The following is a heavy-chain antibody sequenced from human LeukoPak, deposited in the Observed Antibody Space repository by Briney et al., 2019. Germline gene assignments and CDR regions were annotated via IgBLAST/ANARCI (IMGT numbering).Heavy chain of an antibody. CDR3: ARRSPELDY. CDR2: MSSTSGHI. D-gene: IGHD1-7*01. CDR1: GFTFSDYY. J-gene: IGHJ4*02. Sequence: GGSLRLSCAASGFTFSDYYMSWIRQAPGKGLEWVSLMSSTSGHIYYADSVRGRFTISRDNAKNSLYLQMNSLRAEDTAVYYCARRSPELDYWGQGILVTVSS. V-gene: IGHV3-11*06.